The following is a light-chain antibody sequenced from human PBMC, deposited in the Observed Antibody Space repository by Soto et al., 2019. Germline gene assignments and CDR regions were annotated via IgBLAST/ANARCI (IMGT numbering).Light chain of an antibody. CDR3: QQSYTTPIT. J-gene: IGKJ1*01. CDR2: AAS. Sequence: DIQMPQSTSSLSASVGDRVTITCRASQSIKNYLNWYQQKPGKAPKLLIYAASSLQSGVPSRFSGSGSGTDFTLTISSLQPEDFATYYCQQSYTTPITFGQGTKVDI. V-gene: IGKV1-39*01. CDR1: QSIKNY.